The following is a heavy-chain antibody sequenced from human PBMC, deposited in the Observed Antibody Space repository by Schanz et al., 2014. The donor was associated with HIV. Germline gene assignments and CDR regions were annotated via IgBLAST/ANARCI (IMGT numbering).Heavy chain of an antibody. D-gene: IGHD2-21*02. J-gene: IGHJ6*02. CDR3: ARGDWTHKVTAGVDV. V-gene: IGHV1-8*01. CDR2: MNPNSGNT. CDR1: GYTFSSYD. Sequence: QVQLVQSGAEVKNPGASVKVSCKASGYTFSSYDINWVRQATGQGLEWMGWMNPNSGNTGYAQKFQGRVTMTRNTSTSTAFMELSSLRTDDSAMYYCARGDWTHKVTAGVDVWGQGTTVIVS.